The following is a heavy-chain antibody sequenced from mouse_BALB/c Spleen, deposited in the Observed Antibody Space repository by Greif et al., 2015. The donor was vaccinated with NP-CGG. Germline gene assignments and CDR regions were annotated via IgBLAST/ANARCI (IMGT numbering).Heavy chain of an antibody. J-gene: IGHJ3*01. V-gene: IGHV3-2*02. CDR3: ARDGNYPLAY. D-gene: IGHD2-1*01. CDR1: GYSITSDYA. Sequence: EVNLVESGPGLVKPSQSLSLACTVTGYSITSDYAWNWIRQFPGNKLEWMGYISYSGSTSYNPSLKSRISITRDTSKNQFFLQLNSVTTEDTATYYCARDGNYPLAYWGQGTLVTVSA. CDR2: ISYSGST.